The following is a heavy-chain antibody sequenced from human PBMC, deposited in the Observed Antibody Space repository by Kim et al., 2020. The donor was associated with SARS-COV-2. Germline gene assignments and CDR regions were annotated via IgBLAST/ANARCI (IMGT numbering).Heavy chain of an antibody. J-gene: IGHJ4*02. D-gene: IGHD3-16*02. Sequence: NHHPSLKSRVTISVDKSKNQFSLKLSSVTAADTAVYYCARVWGSYRFFDYWGQGTLVTVSS. CDR3: ARVWGSYRFFDY. V-gene: IGHV4-4*02.